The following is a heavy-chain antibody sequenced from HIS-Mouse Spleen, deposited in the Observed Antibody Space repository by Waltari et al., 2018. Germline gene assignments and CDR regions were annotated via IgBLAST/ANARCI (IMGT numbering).Heavy chain of an antibody. J-gene: IGHJ3*02. D-gene: IGHD7-27*01. CDR3: TTGDWGDAFDI. V-gene: IGHV3-15*01. CDR2: IKNKTDGGTT. Sequence: EVQLVESGGGLVKPGGSLRRSCSSSGFRFSNAWLSWVRQAPGKGLEWVGRIKNKTDGGTTDYAAPVKGRFTISRDDSKNTLYLQMNSLKTEDTAVYYCTTGDWGDAFDIWGQGTMVTVSS. CDR1: GFRFSNAW.